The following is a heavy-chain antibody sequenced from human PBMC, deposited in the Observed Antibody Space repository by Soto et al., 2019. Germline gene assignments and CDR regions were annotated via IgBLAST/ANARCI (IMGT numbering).Heavy chain of an antibody. V-gene: IGHV3-30-3*01. CDR3: AREDCSGGSCQPDYFDY. Sequence: QVQLVESGGGVVQPGRSLRLSCAASGFTFSSYAMHWVRQAPGKGLEWVAVISYDGSNKYYADSVKGRFTISRDNSKNXXYLQMNSLRAEDTAVYYCAREDCSGGSCQPDYFDYWGQGTLVTVSS. J-gene: IGHJ4*02. CDR1: GFTFSSYA. D-gene: IGHD2-15*01. CDR2: ISYDGSNK.